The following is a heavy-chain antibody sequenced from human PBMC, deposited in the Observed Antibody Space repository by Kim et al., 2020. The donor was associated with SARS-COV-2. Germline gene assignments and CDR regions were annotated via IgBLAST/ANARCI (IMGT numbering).Heavy chain of an antibody. CDR3: ARDSGGKIYFDY. D-gene: IGHD2-15*01. J-gene: IGHJ4*02. Sequence: YYADSVKGRFTISRDNAKNALYLQMNSLRAEDTAVYYCARDSGGKIYFDYWGQGTLVTVSS. V-gene: IGHV3-21*01.